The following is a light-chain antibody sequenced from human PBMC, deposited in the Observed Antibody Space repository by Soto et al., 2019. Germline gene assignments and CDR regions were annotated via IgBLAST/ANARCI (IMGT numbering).Light chain of an antibody. CDR2: AAS. J-gene: IGKJ1*01. V-gene: IGKV1-39*01. CDR3: QQCYSTSWT. CDR1: QSISSY. Sequence: DIQMTQSPSSLSASVGDRVTITCRASQSISSYLNWYQQKPGKAPKLLIYAASSLQRGVPSRFSGSGSGTDFTLTISSLQPEDFASYYCQQCYSTSWTFGQGTKVEIK.